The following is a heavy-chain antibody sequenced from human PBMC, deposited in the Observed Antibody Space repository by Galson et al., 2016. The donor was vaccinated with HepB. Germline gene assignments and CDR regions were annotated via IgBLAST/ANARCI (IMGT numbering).Heavy chain of an antibody. D-gene: IGHD2-8*02. CDR1: GGAFSGYY. CDR2: IELGGST. Sequence: SETLSLTCAVYGGAFSGYYWNWIRQTPGKGLEWIGEIELGGSTNHNPSLKSRVAFSVDTTKQQIFLRLRSVTAADTAVYYCARGGLVGSNRRYDFDYRGQGVLVTVSS. CDR3: ARGGLVGSNRRYDFDY. V-gene: IGHV4-34*01. J-gene: IGHJ4*02.